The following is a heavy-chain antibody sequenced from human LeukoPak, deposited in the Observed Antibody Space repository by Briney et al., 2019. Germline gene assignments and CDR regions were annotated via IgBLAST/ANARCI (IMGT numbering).Heavy chain of an antibody. J-gene: IGHJ4*02. CDR2: ISGSGNGFSI. CDR1: GFVFTIYT. Sequence: GGSLRLSCSASGFVFTIYTMYWVRQAPGKGREYVSTISGSGNGFSIYYADSVKGRFTISRDDSKNILYLQMNGLRSEDTAVYYCVKDFGRIRGTPDSWGQGTLVTVST. CDR3: VKDFGRIRGTPDS. D-gene: IGHD1-26*01. V-gene: IGHV3-64D*06.